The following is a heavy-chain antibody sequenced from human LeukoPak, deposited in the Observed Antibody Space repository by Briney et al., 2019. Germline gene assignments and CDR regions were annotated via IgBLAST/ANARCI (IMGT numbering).Heavy chain of an antibody. CDR2: THHSGNT. D-gene: IGHD1-1*01. Sequence: SETLSLTCIVSGDSVSGYFWNWIRQPPGKGLEWIGYTHHSGNTLYNPSLKSRVTTSVDTSKNQFSLSLSSVTAADTAVYYCARLYSNWNYHYYMDVWGKGTTVTVSS. CDR3: ARLYSNWNYHYYMDV. CDR1: GDSVSGYF. J-gene: IGHJ6*03. V-gene: IGHV4-59*02.